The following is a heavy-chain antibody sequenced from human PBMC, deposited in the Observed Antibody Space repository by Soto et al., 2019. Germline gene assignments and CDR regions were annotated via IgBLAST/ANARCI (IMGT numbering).Heavy chain of an antibody. D-gene: IGHD3-10*01. CDR1: GFTFSSYS. V-gene: IGHV3-21*01. CDR3: ARGGSGSGSYAH. J-gene: IGHJ4*02. Sequence: EVQLVESGGGLVKPGGSLRLSCAASGFTFSSYSMNWVRQAPGKGLEWVSSISSSSSYIYYADSVKGRFTISRDNAKNSLYLQMNSLRAEDTAVYYWARGGSGSGSYAHWGQGTLVTVSS. CDR2: ISSSSSYI.